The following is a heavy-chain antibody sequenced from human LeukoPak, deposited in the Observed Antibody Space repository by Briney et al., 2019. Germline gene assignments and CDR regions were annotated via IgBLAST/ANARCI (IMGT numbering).Heavy chain of an antibody. V-gene: IGHV3-48*03. CDR1: GFTFSSYE. CDR2: IDSSGSTI. CDR3: ARTKEMATISYFDS. Sequence: GGSLRLSCAASGFTFSSYEMNWVRQAPGKGLEWVSYIDSSGSTIHYADSVKGRFTISRDNARNSLYLQMNSLRAEDTAVYYCARTKEMATISYFDSWGQGTLVTVSS. J-gene: IGHJ4*02. D-gene: IGHD5-24*01.